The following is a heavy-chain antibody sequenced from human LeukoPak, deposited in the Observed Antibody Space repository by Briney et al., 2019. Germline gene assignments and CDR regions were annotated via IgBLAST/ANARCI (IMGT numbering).Heavy chain of an antibody. CDR3: ARSSASYHFAMDV. CDR2: IDPSDSDI. V-gene: IGHV5-51*01. J-gene: IGHJ6*04. Sequence: GESLKISCKGSGYSFTSHCIGWVRQMPGKGLEWMGIIDPSDSDIRYNLSFEGQVTISADRSISTSYLQWSSLKASDTAIYYCARSSASYHFAMDVWGKGTAVTVSS. D-gene: IGHD3-10*01. CDR1: GYSFTSHC.